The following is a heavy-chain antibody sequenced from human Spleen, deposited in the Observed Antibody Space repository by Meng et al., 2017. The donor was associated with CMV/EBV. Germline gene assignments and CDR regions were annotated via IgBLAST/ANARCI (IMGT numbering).Heavy chain of an antibody. CDR3: ARDSGSGWYDSENWFDP. Sequence: GESLKISCAASGFSFSTYSMNWVRQAPGKGLEWVSSISSSSIYIDYADSVKGRFTISRDNAKNSLSLQMYSLRAEDTAVYYCARDSGSGWYDSENWFDPWGQGTLVTVSS. D-gene: IGHD6-19*01. J-gene: IGHJ5*02. V-gene: IGHV3-21*01. CDR2: ISSSSIYI. CDR1: GFSFSTYS.